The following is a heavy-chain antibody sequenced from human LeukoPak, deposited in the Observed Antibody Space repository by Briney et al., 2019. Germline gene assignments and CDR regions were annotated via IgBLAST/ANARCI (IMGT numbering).Heavy chain of an antibody. V-gene: IGHV3-23*01. Sequence: PGGSLRLSCAASGFTFEASAMSWVRQAPGKGLEWVSAISGSGDSTYYADSVKGRFTISRDNSKNTLYLQMNSLRAEDTAVYYCAKGHGSGSYYNVGAFDIWGQGTMVTVSS. CDR3: AKGHGSGSYYNVGAFDI. CDR2: ISGSGDST. D-gene: IGHD3-10*01. CDR1: GFTFEASA. J-gene: IGHJ3*02.